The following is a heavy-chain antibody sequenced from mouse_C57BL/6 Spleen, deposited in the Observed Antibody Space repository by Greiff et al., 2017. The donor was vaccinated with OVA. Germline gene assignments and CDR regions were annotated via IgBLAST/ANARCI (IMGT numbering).Heavy chain of an antibody. Sequence: QVQLQQSGAELVKPGASVKISCKASGYAFSSYWMNWVKQRPGKGLEWIGQIYPGDGDTNYNGKFKGKATLTADKSSSTAYMQLSSLTSEDSAVYFCAREGNLLAYYYAIDYWGQGTSVTVSS. CDR2: IYPGDGDT. D-gene: IGHD2-1*01. CDR3: AREGNLLAYYYAIDY. J-gene: IGHJ4*01. V-gene: IGHV1-80*01. CDR1: GYAFSSYW.